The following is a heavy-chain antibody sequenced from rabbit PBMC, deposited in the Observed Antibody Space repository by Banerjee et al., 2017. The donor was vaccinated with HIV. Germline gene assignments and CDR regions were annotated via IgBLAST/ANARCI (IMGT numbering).Heavy chain of an antibody. CDR1: GIDFSTYG. Sequence: QEQLVESGGGLVKPEGSLTLTCTASGIDFSTYGISWVRQAPGKGLEWIGCIVAGSSGTTYYASWAKGRFTISKTSSTTVTLQMTSLTAADTATYFCARTSTGGDYVNLWGPGTLVTVS. CDR2: IVAGSSGTT. D-gene: IGHD2-1*01. J-gene: IGHJ4*01. CDR3: ARTSTGGDYVNL. V-gene: IGHV1S45*01.